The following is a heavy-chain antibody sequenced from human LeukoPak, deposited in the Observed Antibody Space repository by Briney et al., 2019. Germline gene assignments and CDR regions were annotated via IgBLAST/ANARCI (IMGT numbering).Heavy chain of an antibody. V-gene: IGHV3-23*01. J-gene: IGHJ4*02. Sequence: PGGSLRLSCAASGFTFSSYAMSWVRQAPGKGLEWVSAISGSGGSTYYADSVKGRFTISRDNSKNTLYLQMNSLRAEDTAVYYCASGYCSSASCRRDYWGQGTLVTVSS. CDR1: GFTFSSYA. CDR3: ASGYCSSASCRRDY. D-gene: IGHD2-2*01. CDR2: ISGSGGST.